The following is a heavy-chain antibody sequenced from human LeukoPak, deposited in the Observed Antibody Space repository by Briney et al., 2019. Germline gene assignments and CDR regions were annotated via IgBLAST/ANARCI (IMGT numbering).Heavy chain of an antibody. D-gene: IGHD6-13*01. Sequence: QPGGSLRLSCAASGFTFSNYAMSWVRQAPGKGLEWVAVISYDGSNKYYADSVKGRFTISRDNSKNTLYLQMNSLRAEDTAVYYCAKDCYSSSWPVIYYYYGMDVWGQGTTVTVSS. CDR3: AKDCYSSSWPVIYYYYGMDV. J-gene: IGHJ6*02. CDR2: ISYDGSNK. CDR1: GFTFSNYA. V-gene: IGHV3-30*18.